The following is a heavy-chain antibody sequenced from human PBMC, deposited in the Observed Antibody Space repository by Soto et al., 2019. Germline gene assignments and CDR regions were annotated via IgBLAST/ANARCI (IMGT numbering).Heavy chain of an antibody. CDR2: VSGGGDST. CDR3: AKDSTYYNFWSAFSY. J-gene: IGHJ4*02. D-gene: IGHD3-3*01. V-gene: IGHV3-23*01. Sequence: EVQLMESGGALVQPGGSLRLSCIASGFTFSTFAMNWVRQAPGKGLEWVSTVSGGGDSTYYADSVKDRFTISRDNSKNTLYLQMHSLRAEDTAVYYCAKDSTYYNFWSAFSYWGQGTLVTVSS. CDR1: GFTFSTFA.